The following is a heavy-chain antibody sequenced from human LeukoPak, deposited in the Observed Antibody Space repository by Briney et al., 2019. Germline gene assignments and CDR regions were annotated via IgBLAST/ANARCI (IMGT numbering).Heavy chain of an antibody. V-gene: IGHV1-69*13. CDR3: ARATYYYDSSGQKMPDAFDI. CDR1: GGTFSSYA. J-gene: IGHJ3*02. D-gene: IGHD3-22*01. CDR2: IIPIFGTA. Sequence: GASVKVSCKASGGTFSSYAISWVRQAPGQGLEWMGGIIPIFGTANYAQKFQGRVTITADESTSTAYMELSSLRSEDTAVYYCARATYYYDSSGQKMPDAFDIWGQGTMVTVSS.